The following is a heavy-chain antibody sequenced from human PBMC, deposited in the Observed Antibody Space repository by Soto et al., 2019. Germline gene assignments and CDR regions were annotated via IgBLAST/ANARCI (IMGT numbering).Heavy chain of an antibody. CDR1: GGSISSSSYY. CDR3: ARRSSSWYDEGSNWFDP. CDR2: IYYSGST. V-gene: IGHV4-39*01. D-gene: IGHD6-13*01. Sequence: SETLSLTCTVSGGSISSSSYYWGWIRQPPGKGLEGIGSIYYSGSTYYNPSLKSRVTISVDTAKNQFSLKLSSVTAADTAVYYCARRSSSWYDEGSNWFDPWGQGTLVTVSS. J-gene: IGHJ5*02.